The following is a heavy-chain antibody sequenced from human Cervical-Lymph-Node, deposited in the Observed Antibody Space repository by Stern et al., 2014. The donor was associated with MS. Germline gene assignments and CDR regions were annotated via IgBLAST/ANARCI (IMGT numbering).Heavy chain of an antibody. Sequence: QVQLVQSGPGLVKPSQTLSLTCTVSGGSISSSGYYWSWIRQPADKGLEWIGRIHDSGSTYYNPSLKSRVTISMDTAKNQFSLKLPSEPAADTAVYYCATTRWDLFPGNWCDPWGRGTLVPVPS. CDR3: ATTRWDLFPGNWCDP. J-gene: IGHJ5*02. CDR1: GGSISSSGYY. CDR2: IHDSGST. V-gene: IGHV4-61*02. D-gene: IGHD1-26*01.